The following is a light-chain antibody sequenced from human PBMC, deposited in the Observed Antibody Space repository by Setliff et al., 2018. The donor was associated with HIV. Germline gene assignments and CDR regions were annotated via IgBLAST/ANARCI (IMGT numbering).Light chain of an antibody. Sequence: QSALTQPASVSGSPGQSITISCTGTSSDVRTYNFVSWYQQHPGEAPKLIIYDVSYRPSGVSNRFSGSKSANMASLTISGLQAEDEAHYYCSSYTSSIPLYVFGTGTKGTVL. CDR2: DVS. CDR3: SSYTSSIPLYV. J-gene: IGLJ1*01. CDR1: SSDVRTYNF. V-gene: IGLV2-14*03.